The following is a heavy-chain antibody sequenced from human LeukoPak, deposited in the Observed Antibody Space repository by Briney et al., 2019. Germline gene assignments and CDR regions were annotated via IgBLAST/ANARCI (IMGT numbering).Heavy chain of an antibody. CDR1: GFTFDDYA. V-gene: IGHV3-9*01. D-gene: IGHD3-10*01. Sequence: GRSLRLSCAASGFTFDDYAMHWVRQAPGKGLEWVSGISWNSGSIGYADSVKGRFTISRDNSKNTLYLQMNSLRAEDTAVYYCAKRWDYYGSGSYSNWFDPWGQGTLVTVSS. CDR3: AKRWDYYGSGSYSNWFDP. J-gene: IGHJ5*02. CDR2: ISWNSGSI.